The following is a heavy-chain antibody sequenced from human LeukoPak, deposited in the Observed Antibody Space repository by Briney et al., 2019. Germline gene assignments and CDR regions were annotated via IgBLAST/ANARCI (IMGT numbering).Heavy chain of an antibody. D-gene: IGHD7-27*01. J-gene: IGHJ4*02. CDR1: GFTFSSYA. CDR2: ISGGGDST. V-gene: IGHV3-23*01. CDR3: ARDLGLDY. Sequence: GESLRLSCAASGFTFSSYAMNWVRQAPGKGLEWVSAISGGGDSTYYADSVRGRFTISRDNSKNTLYLQMNSLRAEDTAVYYCARDLGLDYWGQGTLVTVSS.